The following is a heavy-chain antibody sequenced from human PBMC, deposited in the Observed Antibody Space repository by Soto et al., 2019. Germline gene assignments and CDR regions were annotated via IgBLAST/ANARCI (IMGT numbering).Heavy chain of an antibody. Sequence: SVKVSCKASGFTFTSSAVQWVRQARGQRLEWIGWIVVGNGNTNYAQKLQERVTITRDMSTSTAYMELRSLRSEDTAVYYCARHPFLTHNWFDPWGQGTLVTVSS. CDR1: GFTFTSSA. J-gene: IGHJ5*02. CDR2: IVVGNGNT. CDR3: ARHPFLTHNWFDP. V-gene: IGHV1-58*01.